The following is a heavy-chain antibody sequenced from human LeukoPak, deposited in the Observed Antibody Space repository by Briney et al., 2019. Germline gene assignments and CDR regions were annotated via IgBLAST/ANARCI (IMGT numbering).Heavy chain of an antibody. V-gene: IGHV4-39*01. Sequence: SSETLSLTCTVSGVSTTNGIYYWAWIRQSPGKGLEWIGSVHNVGSTYYNPSLKSRVTISVDTSKNQFSLKLSSVTAADTAVYYCAIQPGIAAAGWLDYWGQGTLVTVSS. CDR2: VHNVGST. CDR1: GVSTTNGIYY. J-gene: IGHJ4*02. D-gene: IGHD6-13*01. CDR3: AIQPGIAAAGWLDY.